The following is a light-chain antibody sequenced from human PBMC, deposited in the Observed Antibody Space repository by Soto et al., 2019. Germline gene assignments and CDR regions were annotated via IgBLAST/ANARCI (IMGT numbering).Light chain of an antibody. J-gene: IGKJ5*01. CDR1: QSVSRDY. CDR3: LPSCVSIT. Sequence: SVWPLSHGPLSLSPGERSTLSCRASQSVSRDYLAWYHQKPGLAPRLLIYGASSRATGIPDRFSGSGSGTGFTLTISRLEPEDIAVYYCLPSCVSITFGQGGRLEI. CDR2: GAS. V-gene: IGKV3-20*01.